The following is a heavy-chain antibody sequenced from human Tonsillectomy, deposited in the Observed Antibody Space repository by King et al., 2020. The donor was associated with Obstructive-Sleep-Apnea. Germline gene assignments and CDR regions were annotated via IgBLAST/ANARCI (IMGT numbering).Heavy chain of an antibody. Sequence: QLLQSGAEVKKPGSSVKVSCKAAGGTFSSYAINWVRKAPGQRLEWMGRIIPVLVTPNYAHKFLGRVTFTTDKSTSTDYMELSSLRSEDTAAYYCARVVEQGSDAFDIWGQGTMVSVSS. D-gene: IGHD1/OR15-1a*01. V-gene: IGHV1-69*04. CDR2: IIPVLVTP. CDR3: ARVVEQGSDAFDI. CDR1: GGTFSSYA. J-gene: IGHJ3*02.